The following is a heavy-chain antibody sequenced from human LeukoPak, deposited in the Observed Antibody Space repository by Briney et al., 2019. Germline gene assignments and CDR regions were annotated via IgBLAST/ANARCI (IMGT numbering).Heavy chain of an antibody. J-gene: IGHJ4*02. CDR1: GGSFSGYY. CDR3: ARTDYGDYSHDY. Sequence: PSETLSLTCAVYGGSFSGYYWSWIRQPPGRGLEWIGYIYYSGSTYYNPSLKGRVTISVDTSKNQFSLKLSSVTAADTAVYYCARTDYGDYSHDYWGQGTLVTVSS. D-gene: IGHD4-17*01. V-gene: IGHV4-30-4*08. CDR2: IYYSGST.